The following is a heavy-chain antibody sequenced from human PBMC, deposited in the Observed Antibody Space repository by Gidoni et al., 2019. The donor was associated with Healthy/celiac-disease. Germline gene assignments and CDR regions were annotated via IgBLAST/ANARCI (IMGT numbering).Heavy chain of an antibody. D-gene: IGHD5-18*01. CDR1: GFPFSRYS. CDR3: ARDGYSYGSYYFDY. CDR2: ISSSSSYI. J-gene: IGHJ4*02. V-gene: IGHV3-21*01. Sequence: EVQLVESGGGLVKPGGSLRRSGPASGFPFSRYSRNWVRQAQGKGLEWVSSISSSSSYIYYADSVKGRFTISRDNAKNSLYLQMNSLRAEDTAVYYCARDGYSYGSYYFDYWGQGTLVTVSS.